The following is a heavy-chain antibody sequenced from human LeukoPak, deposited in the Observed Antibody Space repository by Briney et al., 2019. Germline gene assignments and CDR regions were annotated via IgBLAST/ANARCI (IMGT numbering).Heavy chain of an antibody. D-gene: IGHD2-15*01. V-gene: IGHV1-69*04. CDR2: IIPFLAVS. Sequence: GASVKVSCKASGYTFTSYGINWVRQTPGHGLEWMGKIIPFLAVSNYAQKFQGRVTITADKSASTAYMELSSLRSEDTAMYFCASSTGWMEAAAYLDSWGQGTPVIVSS. CDR3: ASSTGWMEAAAYLDS. CDR1: GYTFTSYG. J-gene: IGHJ4*02.